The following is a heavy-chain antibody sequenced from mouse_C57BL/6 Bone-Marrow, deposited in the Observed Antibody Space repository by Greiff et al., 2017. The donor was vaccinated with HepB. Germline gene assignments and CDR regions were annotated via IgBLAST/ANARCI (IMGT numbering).Heavy chain of an antibody. V-gene: IGHV5-4*01. CDR1: GFTFSSYA. CDR2: ISDGGSYT. CDR3: ARGRTIVTTRFAY. Sequence: EVQLVESGGGLVKPGGSLKLSCAASGFTFSSYAMSWVRQTPEKRLEWVATISDGGSYTYYPDNVKGRFTISRDNAKNNLYLQMSHLKSEDTAMYYCARGRTIVTTRFAYWGQGTLVTVSA. J-gene: IGHJ3*01. D-gene: IGHD2-5*01.